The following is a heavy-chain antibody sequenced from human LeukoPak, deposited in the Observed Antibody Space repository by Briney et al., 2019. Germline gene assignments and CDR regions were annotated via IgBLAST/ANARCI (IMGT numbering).Heavy chain of an antibody. CDR2: ISTYNVNT. CDR1: GYTFTSYG. Sequence: GASVKVSCKASGYTFTSYGFSWVRQAPGQGLEWMGWISTYNVNTKYARKFQGRVTLTTDTSTSTVFMDLRSLTSDDTAVYYCARAESGWYDYWGQGTLVTVSS. D-gene: IGHD6-19*01. V-gene: IGHV1-18*01. CDR3: ARAESGWYDY. J-gene: IGHJ4*02.